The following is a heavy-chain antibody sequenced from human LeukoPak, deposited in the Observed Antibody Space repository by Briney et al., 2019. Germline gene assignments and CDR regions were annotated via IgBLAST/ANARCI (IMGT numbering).Heavy chain of an antibody. CDR3: ATRPRISGSDY. J-gene: IGHJ4*02. CDR2: SIPIFGTA. CDR1: GGTFSSYA. V-gene: IGHV1-69*05. Sequence: SVKVSCKASGGTFSSYAISWVRQPPPQGQEWMGGSIPIFGTANYAQKFQGRGTITTDESTSTDYSELSSLITDATAAYYCATRPRISGSDYWGQGTLVTVSS. D-gene: IGHD2-15*01.